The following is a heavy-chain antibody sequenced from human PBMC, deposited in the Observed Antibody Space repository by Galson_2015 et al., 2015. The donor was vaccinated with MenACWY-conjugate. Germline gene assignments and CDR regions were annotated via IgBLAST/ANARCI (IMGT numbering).Heavy chain of an antibody. CDR3: ARAGVGIVPPFDL. J-gene: IGHJ4*02. D-gene: IGHD6-6*01. CDR1: GFTFTTYA. CDR2: ITGGSATT. Sequence: SLRLSCEASGFTFTTYAMHWVRQAPGRGLEWISCITGGSATTKYADTVKGRFTIFRDTAESTLYLQLNSLRVEDTAVYYCARAGVGIVPPFDLWGQGTLVTVSS. V-gene: IGHV3-48*01.